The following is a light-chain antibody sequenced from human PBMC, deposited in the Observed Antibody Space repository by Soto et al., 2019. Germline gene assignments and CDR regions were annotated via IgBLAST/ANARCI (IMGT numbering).Light chain of an antibody. V-gene: IGKV3-15*01. CDR3: QRYNTWPIT. J-gene: IGKJ5*01. CDR1: QSVDSN. Sequence: IVMTQSPATLSVSPGERVTLSCRVSQSVDSNFAWYQQRPGQAPRLLIYGASTRATDVPARFSASGSGTDFTLTISSLQSEDFVVYYCQRYNTWPITFGQGTRLEIK. CDR2: GAS.